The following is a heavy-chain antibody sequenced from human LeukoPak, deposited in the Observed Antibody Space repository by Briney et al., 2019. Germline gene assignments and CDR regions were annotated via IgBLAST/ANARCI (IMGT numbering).Heavy chain of an antibody. Sequence: SETLSLTCTVFGGSISSYYWSWIRQPPGKGLEWIGYIYYSGSTNYNPSLKSRLTISVDTSKNQFSLKLSSVTAADTAVYYCARAPKLGRPYYFDYWGQGTLVTVSS. CDR3: ARAPKLGRPYYFDY. J-gene: IGHJ4*02. V-gene: IGHV4-59*01. CDR1: GGSISSYY. D-gene: IGHD7-27*01. CDR2: IYYSGST.